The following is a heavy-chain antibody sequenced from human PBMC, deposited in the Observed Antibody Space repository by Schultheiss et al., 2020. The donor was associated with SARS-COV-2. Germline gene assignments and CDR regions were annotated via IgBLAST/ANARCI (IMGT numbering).Heavy chain of an antibody. CDR3: AKGGIGTAEFDS. J-gene: IGHJ4*02. CDR1: GFTFDDYA. D-gene: IGHD2-21*02. Sequence: GGSLRLSCAASGFTFDDYAMHWVRQAPGKGLEWVSGISWNSGSIGYADSVKGRFTISRDNSKNTLYLQMNSLTVDDTAVYYCAKGGIGTAEFDSWGQGTLVTVSS. CDR2: ISWNSGSI. V-gene: IGHV3-9*01.